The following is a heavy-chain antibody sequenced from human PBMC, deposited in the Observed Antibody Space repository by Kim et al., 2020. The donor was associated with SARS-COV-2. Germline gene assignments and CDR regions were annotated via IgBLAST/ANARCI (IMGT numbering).Heavy chain of an antibody. CDR1: GGSISSGGYY. D-gene: IGHD3-22*01. J-gene: IGHJ5*02. Sequence: SETLSLTCTVSGGSISSGGYYWSWIRQHPGKGLEWIGYIYYSGSTYYNPSLKSRVTISVDTSKNQFSLKLSSVTPADTAVYYCARAPMIVVVIGWFDPWGQGTLVTVSS. V-gene: IGHV4-31*03. CDR3: ARAPMIVVVIGWFDP. CDR2: IYYSGST.